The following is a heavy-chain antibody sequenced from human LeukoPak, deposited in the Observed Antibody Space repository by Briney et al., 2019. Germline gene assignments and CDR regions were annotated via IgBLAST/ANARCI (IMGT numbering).Heavy chain of an antibody. J-gene: IGHJ6*03. CDR2: IYPGDSDT. Sequence: GESLKISCKGSGYSFTSYWIGWVRQMPGKGLEWMGIIYPGDSDTRYSPSFQAQVTISADKSISTAYLQWSSLKASDTAMYYCARQLAARTSYYYYYYMDVWGKGTTVTVSS. V-gene: IGHV5-51*01. CDR3: ARQLAARTSYYYYYYMDV. D-gene: IGHD6-6*01. CDR1: GYSFTSYW.